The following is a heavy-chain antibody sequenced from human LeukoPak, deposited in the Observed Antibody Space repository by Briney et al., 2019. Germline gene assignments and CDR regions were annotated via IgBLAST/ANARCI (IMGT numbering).Heavy chain of an antibody. J-gene: IGHJ4*02. Sequence: SETLSLTCAVSGGSISRSNWWSWVRQPPGKGLEWIGEIYHSGSTNYNPSLKSRVTISVDKSKNQFSLKLSSVTAADTAVYYCASWRAMPSPPAFAYWGQGTLVTVSS. V-gene: IGHV4-4*02. D-gene: IGHD2-2*01. CDR2: IYHSGST. CDR1: GGSISRSNW. CDR3: ASWRAMPSPPAFAY.